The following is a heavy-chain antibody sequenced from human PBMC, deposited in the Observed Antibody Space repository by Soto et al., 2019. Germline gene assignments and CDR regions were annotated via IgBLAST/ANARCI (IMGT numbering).Heavy chain of an antibody. Sequence: ASVKVSCKASGYTFTSYAMHWVRQAPGQRLEWMGWINAGNGNTKYSQKFQGRVTITRDTSASTAYMELSSLRSEDTAVYYCARSGSSPTDFDYWGQRTLVTVSS. D-gene: IGHD6-13*01. CDR1: GYTFTSYA. J-gene: IGHJ4*02. V-gene: IGHV1-3*01. CDR3: ARSGSSPTDFDY. CDR2: INAGNGNT.